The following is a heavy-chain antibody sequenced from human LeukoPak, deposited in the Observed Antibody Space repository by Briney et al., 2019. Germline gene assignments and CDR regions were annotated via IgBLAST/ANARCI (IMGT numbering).Heavy chain of an antibody. D-gene: IGHD1-14*01. CDR2: IKRQTEGWAK. V-gene: IGHV3-15*01. J-gene: IGHJ4*02. CDR3: SRNADHDW. Sequence: GGSLRLSCAGSGFSFSDAWLNWVRQTPEKGLEWVARIKRQTEGWAKDYAAPVKGRFTISRDDSRSTVYLQMNSLEIEDTAVYYCSRNADHDWWGQGTLVTVSS. CDR1: GFSFSDAW.